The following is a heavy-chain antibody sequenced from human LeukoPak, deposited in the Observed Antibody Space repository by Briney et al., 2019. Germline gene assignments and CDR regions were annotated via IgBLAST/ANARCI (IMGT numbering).Heavy chain of an antibody. J-gene: IGHJ5*02. CDR1: GFTFSSHW. D-gene: IGHD6-19*01. Sequence: PGGSLRLSCAASGFTFSSHWMSWVRQAPGKGLEWVANIKQDGSEKYYVDPVKGRFTISRDNPKNPLYLPMNSLRVEDTAVYYCARDLGRSSGSAPFDPWGQGTLVTVSS. CDR2: IKQDGSEK. CDR3: ARDLGRSSGSAPFDP. V-gene: IGHV3-7*01.